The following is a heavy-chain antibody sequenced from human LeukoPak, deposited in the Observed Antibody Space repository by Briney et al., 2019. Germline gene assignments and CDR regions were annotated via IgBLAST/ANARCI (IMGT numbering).Heavy chain of an antibody. V-gene: IGHV1-2*02. J-gene: IGHJ5*02. D-gene: IGHD4-23*01. Sequence: ASVKVSCKASGYTFTGYYMHWVRQAPGQGLEWMGWINPNSGGTNYAQKFQGRVTMTRDTSISTAYMELSRLRSDDTAVYYCARGRPPKLTRYNWFDPWGQGTLVTVSS. CDR1: GYTFTGYY. CDR3: ARGRPPKLTRYNWFDP. CDR2: INPNSGGT.